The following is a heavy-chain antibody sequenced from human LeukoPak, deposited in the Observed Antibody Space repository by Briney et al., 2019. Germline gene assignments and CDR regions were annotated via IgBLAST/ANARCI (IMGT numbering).Heavy chain of an antibody. V-gene: IGHV3-30*04. CDR3: VKEANGFDM. Sequence: GGSLRLSCAASGFTFRSHPMNWVRQAPGKGLEWVAVIANDGRFTHYADSVKGRFTISRDNSKSTLEMQMNSLRAEDTALYYCVKEANGFDMWGLGTMVTVSS. CDR1: GFTFRSHP. CDR2: IANDGRFT. D-gene: IGHD2-8*01. J-gene: IGHJ3*02.